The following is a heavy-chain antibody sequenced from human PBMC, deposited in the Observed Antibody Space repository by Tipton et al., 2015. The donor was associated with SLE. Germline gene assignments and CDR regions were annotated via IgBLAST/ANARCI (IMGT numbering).Heavy chain of an antibody. CDR3: ARVRVDTAMGVFDF. J-gene: IGHJ4*02. V-gene: IGHV1-18*01. D-gene: IGHD5-18*01. CDR1: GYTFSRSG. CDR2: ISPYNGNT. Sequence: QSGPEVKKPGASVKVSCKASGYTFSRSGISWVRQAPGQGLEWMGWISPYNGNTNYAQKLQGRVTMTTDTYTNTAYMELTSLTSDDTAVYYCARVRVDTAMGVFDFWGQGTLVTVSS.